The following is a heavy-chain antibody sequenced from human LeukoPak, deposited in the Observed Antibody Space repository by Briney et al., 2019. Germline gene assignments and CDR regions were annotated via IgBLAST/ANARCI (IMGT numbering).Heavy chain of an antibody. CDR1: GASIGTTTYY. CDR2: IFYDGSN. D-gene: IGHD3-22*01. CDR3: ATSYDSSGRDY. J-gene: IGHJ4*02. V-gene: IGHV4-39*07. Sequence: SETLSLTCTVSGASIGTTTYYWVWVRQPPGKGLEWIGNIFYDGSNYYNPPLKSRVTISLDTSKNQFSLKLTSVTAADTAVYYCATSYDSSGRDYWGQGTLVTVSS.